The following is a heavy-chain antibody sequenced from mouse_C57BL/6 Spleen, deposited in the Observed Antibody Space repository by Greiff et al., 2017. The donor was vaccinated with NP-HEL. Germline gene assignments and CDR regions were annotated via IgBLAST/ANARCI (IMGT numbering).Heavy chain of an antibody. Sequence: VQRVESGAELVKPGASVKMSCKASGYTFTTYSIEWMKQNHGQSLEWIGNFHPYNDDTNYNEKFKGKATLTVEKSSSTVYLELSGLTSDDSAVYYCARGHYYGSRGWYFDVWGTGTTVTVSS. V-gene: IGHV1-47*01. J-gene: IGHJ1*03. CDR2: FHPYNDDT. CDR1: GYTFTTYS. D-gene: IGHD1-1*01. CDR3: ARGHYYGSRGWYFDV.